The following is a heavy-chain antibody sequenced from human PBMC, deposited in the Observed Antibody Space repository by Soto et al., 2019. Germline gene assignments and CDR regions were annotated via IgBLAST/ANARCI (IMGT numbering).Heavy chain of an antibody. V-gene: IGHV4-34*01. D-gene: IGHD2-15*01. J-gene: IGHJ4*02. CDR2: INHSGST. CDR3: TRSGGLDRDFNY. CDR1: GGSFSGYY. Sequence: SETLSLTCAVYGGSFSGYYWSWIRQPPGKGLEWIGEINHSGSTNYNPSLKSRVTISVDTSKNQFSLKLSSVTAADTAVYYCTRSGGLDRDFNYWGQGSLVTVSS.